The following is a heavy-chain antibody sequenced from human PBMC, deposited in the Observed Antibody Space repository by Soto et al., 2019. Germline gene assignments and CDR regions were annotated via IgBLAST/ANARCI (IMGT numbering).Heavy chain of an antibody. J-gene: IGHJ6*03. CDR2: ISGSGGST. CDR3: AKWGGFAVVVVAASPGYYMDV. V-gene: IGHV3-23*01. Sequence: GGSLSLCWAAAGGTFGGYGVSWVRPAPGKGLEWVSAISGSGGSTYYADSVKGRFTISRDNSKNTLYLQMNSLRAEDTAVYYCAKWGGFAVVVVAASPGYYMDVWGKGTTVTVSS. CDR1: GGTFGGYG. D-gene: IGHD2-15*01.